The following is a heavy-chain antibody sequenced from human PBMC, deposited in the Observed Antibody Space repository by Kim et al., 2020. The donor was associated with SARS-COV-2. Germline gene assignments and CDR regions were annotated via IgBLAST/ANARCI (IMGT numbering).Heavy chain of an antibody. CDR1: GFTVSGSY. J-gene: IGHJ6*02. CDR2: IYTGGTT. Sequence: GGSLRLSCATSGFTVSGSYMNWVRQAPGKGLEWVAVIYTGGTTYFADSVRGRFTLSRDNSKNTLSLQMNNLRAEDTAVYYCARVAGAYYYGMDVWGQGTTVIVSS. V-gene: IGHV3-66*01. CDR3: ARVAGAYYYGMDV. D-gene: IGHD1-1*01.